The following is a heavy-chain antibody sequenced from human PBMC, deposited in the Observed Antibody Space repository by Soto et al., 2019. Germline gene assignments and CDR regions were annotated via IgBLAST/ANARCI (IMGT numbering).Heavy chain of an antibody. J-gene: IGHJ6*02. CDR3: AGGRIVVVGSRAYYGMDV. D-gene: IGHD3-22*01. CDR2: IIPVFGLV. Sequence: QVHLLLQSGAEVKKPGSSVKVSCKASGGTPSNSAISWVRQAPGQGLEWMGGIIPVFGLVKYAQNFQGRVTITADESTNTAYMGLSSLRTEDTSVYYCAGGRIVVVGSRAYYGMDVWGQGTTVTVSS. CDR1: GGTPSNSA. V-gene: IGHV1-69*01.